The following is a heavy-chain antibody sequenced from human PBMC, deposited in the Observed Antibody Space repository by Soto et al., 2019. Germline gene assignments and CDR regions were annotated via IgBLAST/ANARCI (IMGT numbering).Heavy chain of an antibody. D-gene: IGHD2-2*01. CDR2: ISGSGGST. J-gene: IGHJ5*02. CDR3: AKDLVVVPAARGTWFDP. Sequence: RRLSCAASGFTFSSYAMSWVRQAPGKGLEWVSAISGSGGSTYYADSVKGRFTISRDNSKNTLYLQMNSLRAEDTAVYYCAKDLVVVPAARGTWFDPWGQGTLVTVSS. CDR1: GFTFSSYA. V-gene: IGHV3-23*01.